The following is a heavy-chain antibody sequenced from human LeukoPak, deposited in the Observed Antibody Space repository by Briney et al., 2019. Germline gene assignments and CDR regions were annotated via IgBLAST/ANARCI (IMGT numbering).Heavy chain of an antibody. J-gene: IGHJ4*02. CDR1: GFTFSSYG. CDR3: ARDFEERGYYLADFDY. CDR2: MSYDGSNK. D-gene: IGHD3-22*01. V-gene: IGHV3-30*03. Sequence: GGSLRLSCAASGFTFSSYGMHWVRQAPGKGLEWVAVMSYDGSNKDYADSVKGRFTISRDNYKNTLYVQMNSLRADDTAVYYCARDFEERGYYLADFDYWGRGTLVTVSS.